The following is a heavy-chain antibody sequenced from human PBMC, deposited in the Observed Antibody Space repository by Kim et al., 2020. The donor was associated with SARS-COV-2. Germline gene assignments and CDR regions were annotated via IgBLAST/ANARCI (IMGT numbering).Heavy chain of an antibody. J-gene: IGHJ6*02. Sequence: GGSLRLSCAASGFTFSDYYMSWIRQAPGKGLEWVSYISSSGSTIYYADSVKGRFTISRDNAKNSLYLQMNSLRAEDTAVYYCARELVVVAAYYYYGMDVWGQGTTVTVSS. CDR3: ARELVVVAAYYYYGMDV. D-gene: IGHD2-15*01. CDR1: GFTFSDYY. V-gene: IGHV3-11*01. CDR2: ISSSGSTI.